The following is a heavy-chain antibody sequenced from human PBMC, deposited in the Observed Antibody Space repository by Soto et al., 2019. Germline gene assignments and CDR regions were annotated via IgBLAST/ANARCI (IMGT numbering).Heavy chain of an antibody. Sequence: QVQLVQSGAEVRKPGASVKVSCKASGYSFTSLDINWVRQTAGQGLEWMGWMQPSTGRTGYAQKFQGRVTMTSDTSINTAYMELTTLTSDDTAFYYCARGVSAGVDYWGQGTLVTVSS. CDR2: MQPSTGRT. CDR3: ARGVSAGVDY. J-gene: IGHJ4*02. CDR1: GYSFTSLD. V-gene: IGHV1-8*01. D-gene: IGHD1-26*01.